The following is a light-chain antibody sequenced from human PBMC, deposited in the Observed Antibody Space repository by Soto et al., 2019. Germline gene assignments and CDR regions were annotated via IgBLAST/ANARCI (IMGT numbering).Light chain of an antibody. CDR3: QQRSNWLS. Sequence: ELVMTQSPVTLSVSPGERAKLSCRASQSVSSNLAWYKPKPGQAPSLLIYDASNRATGIPARFSGSGSGTDFTLTIRSLGPEDFAVYYCQQRSNWLSFGQGTKVDIK. CDR1: QSVSSN. V-gene: IGKV3-11*01. CDR2: DAS. J-gene: IGKJ1*01.